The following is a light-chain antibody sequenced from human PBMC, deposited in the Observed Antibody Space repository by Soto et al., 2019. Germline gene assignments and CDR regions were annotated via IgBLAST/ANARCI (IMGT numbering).Light chain of an antibody. CDR3: QQYGSSPRT. J-gene: IGKJ1*01. CDR2: GAS. CDR1: QSVYSNY. Sequence: EIVLTQSPGTLFLSPGERATLSCRASQSVYSNYLAWYQQKPGQAPRLLISGASSRASGIPDRFSGSGSGTDFALTISRLEPEDFAVYYCQQYGSSPRTFGQGTKVEIK. V-gene: IGKV3-20*01.